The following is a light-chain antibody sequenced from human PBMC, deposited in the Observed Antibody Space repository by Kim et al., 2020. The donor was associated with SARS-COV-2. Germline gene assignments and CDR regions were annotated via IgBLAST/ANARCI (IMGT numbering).Light chain of an antibody. CDR2: AAS. CDR3: QQSYSTLPYT. CDR1: QSISSY. V-gene: IGKV1-39*01. J-gene: IGKJ2*01. Sequence: DIQMTQSPSSLSASVGDRVTITCRASQSISSYLNWYQQKPGKAPNLLIYAASSLESGVPSRFSGSGSGTDFTLTISSLQPEDFATYYCQQSYSTLPYTFGQGTKLEI.